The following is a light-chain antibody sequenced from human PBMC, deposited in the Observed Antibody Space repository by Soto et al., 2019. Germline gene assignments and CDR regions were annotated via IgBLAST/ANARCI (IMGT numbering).Light chain of an antibody. CDR2: GAS. CDR3: QQYNNWPRT. Sequence: EIVMTQSPATLSVSPGERATLSGRASQSVSSNLAWYQQKPGQAPRLLIYGASTRATGIPARFSGSGSGTEFTLTISSLQSEDFAVYYCQQYNNWPRTVGQGTKVDIK. CDR1: QSVSSN. V-gene: IGKV3-15*01. J-gene: IGKJ1*01.